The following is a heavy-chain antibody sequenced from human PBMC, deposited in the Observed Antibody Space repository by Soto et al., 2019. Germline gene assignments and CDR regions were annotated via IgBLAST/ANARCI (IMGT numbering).Heavy chain of an antibody. D-gene: IGHD3-22*01. CDR3: TTATMIVVVTNYWYFYL. J-gene: IGHJ2*01. CDR1: GFTFSNAW. Sequence: EVQLVASGGGLVKPGGSLRLSCAASGFTFSNAWMNWVRQAPGKGLEWVGRIKSKTDGGTTDYAAPVKGRFTISRVDSKNTLYLQMNSLKTEDTAVYYCTTATMIVVVTNYWYFYLWGRGTLVTVSS. CDR2: IKSKTDGGTT. V-gene: IGHV3-15*07.